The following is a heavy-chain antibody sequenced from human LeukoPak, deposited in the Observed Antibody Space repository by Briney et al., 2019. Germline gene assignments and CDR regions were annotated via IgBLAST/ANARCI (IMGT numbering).Heavy chain of an antibody. J-gene: IGHJ6*02. CDR3: TKGRVATVGDAKYAMDV. CDR2: ITGDGAGT. Sequence: GGSLRLSCAASGFIFDDYAMHWVRQAPGKGLEWISLITGDGAGTYYEDSVRGRFTISRDNSKNSLYLIMNSLRTEDTALYYCTKGRVATVGDAKYAMDVWGQGTTVTVSS. CDR1: GFIFDDYA. D-gene: IGHD5-12*01. V-gene: IGHV3-43*02.